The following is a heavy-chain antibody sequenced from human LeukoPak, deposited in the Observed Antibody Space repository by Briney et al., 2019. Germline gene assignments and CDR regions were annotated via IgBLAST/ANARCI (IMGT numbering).Heavy chain of an antibody. CDR1: GYAFNIYD. V-gene: IGHV1-8*01. J-gene: IGHJ4*02. Sequence: ASVRVSCKASGYAFNIYDINWVRQATGQGLEWMGWMNPDSDNTGFAQKFQGRVTMTRNTSITTAYMELSSLRFEDTAVYYCAVHLPGDYLDRWGQGTLVTVSS. CDR2: MNPDSDNT. CDR3: AVHLPGDYLDR.